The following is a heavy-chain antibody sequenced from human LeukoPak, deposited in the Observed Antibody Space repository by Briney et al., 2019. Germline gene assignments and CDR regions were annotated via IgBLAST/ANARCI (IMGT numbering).Heavy chain of an antibody. CDR1: GYTFSAYY. D-gene: IGHD1-26*01. CDR2: IKPNSGDT. J-gene: IGHJ4*02. CDR3: ARESGTYGYDY. Sequence: ASVTVSCKASGYTFSAYYVHWVRQAPGQGLEWMGWIKPNSGDTNYAQKFQGRVTKTWDTSISTAYMELSRLRSDDTAVYHCARESGTYGYDYWGQGTLVTVSS. V-gene: IGHV1-2*02.